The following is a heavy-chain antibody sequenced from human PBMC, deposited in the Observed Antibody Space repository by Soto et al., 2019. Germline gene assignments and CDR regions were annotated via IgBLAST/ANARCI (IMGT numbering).Heavy chain of an antibody. CDR1: GDTFSSYA. CDR2: IITVLGTT. V-gene: IGHV1-69*08. D-gene: IGHD2-21*01. Sequence: QVQLVQSGAELKKTGSSVKVSCRASGDTFSSYAVNWVRQAPGRGLEWMGRIITVLGTTDYAQNFKGRLTITAEKSTKTVYMELSSLRSEDTAVYYCASRRYCGYDCYHKHYYGMDVWGQGTTVTV. CDR3: ASRRYCGYDCYHKHYYGMDV. J-gene: IGHJ6*02.